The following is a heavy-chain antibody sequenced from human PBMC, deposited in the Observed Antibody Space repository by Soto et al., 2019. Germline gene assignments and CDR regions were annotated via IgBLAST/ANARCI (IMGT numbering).Heavy chain of an antibody. CDR3: VRARATDSRPDY. D-gene: IGHD3-22*01. V-gene: IGHV3-21*01. J-gene: IGHJ4*02. Sequence: EVQLVESGGGLVKPGGSLRLSCEASGFTFSLYALVWVRQAPGKGLQWVSSISSGRRFIFYADSVKGRFTISRDDAKNSLYLQMNSLTVEDTALYYCVRARATDSRPDYWGQGTLVTVSS. CDR2: ISSGRRFI. CDR1: GFTFSLYA.